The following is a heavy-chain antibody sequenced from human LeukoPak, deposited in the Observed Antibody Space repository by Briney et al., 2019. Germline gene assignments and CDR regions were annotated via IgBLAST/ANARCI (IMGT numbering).Heavy chain of an antibody. CDR3: TRDGGTLDY. CDR1: GFTFSSYG. V-gene: IGHV3-30*03. CDR2: ISYDGSNK. Sequence: PGRSLRLSCAASGFTFSSYGMHWVRQAPGKGLEWVALISYDGSNKYYADSVKGRFTISRDNSKNALYLQMNSLKTEDTAMYYCTRDGGTLDYWGQGTLVTVSS. D-gene: IGHD3-16*01. J-gene: IGHJ4*02.